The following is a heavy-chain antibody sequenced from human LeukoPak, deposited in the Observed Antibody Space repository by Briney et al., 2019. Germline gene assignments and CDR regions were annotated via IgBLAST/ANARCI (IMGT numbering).Heavy chain of an antibody. J-gene: IGHJ6*02. CDR1: GFTFSSYA. V-gene: IGHV3-23*03. Sequence: GGSLRLSCAASGFTFSSYAMSWVRQAPGKGLEWVSVIYSGGSTYYADSVKGRFTISRDNSKNTLYLQMNSLRAEDTAVYYCVKARIPPGASRGMDVWGQGTTVTVSS. CDR2: IYSGGST. D-gene: IGHD2-21*01. CDR3: VKARIPPGASRGMDV.